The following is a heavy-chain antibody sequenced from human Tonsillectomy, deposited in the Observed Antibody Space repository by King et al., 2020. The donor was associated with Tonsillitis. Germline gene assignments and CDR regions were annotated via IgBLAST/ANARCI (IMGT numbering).Heavy chain of an antibody. D-gene: IGHD3-10*01. CDR2: IIPIFGTA. J-gene: IGHJ3*02. Sequence: VQLVESGAEVKKPGSSVKVSCKASGGTFSSYAISWVRQAPGQGLEWMGGIIPIFGTANYAQKFQGRVTITADKSTSTAYMELSSLRSEDTAVYYCARDHTHYYGSGGYDAFDIWGQGTMVTVSS. CDR3: ARDHTHYYGSGGYDAFDI. V-gene: IGHV1-69*06. CDR1: GGTFSSYA.